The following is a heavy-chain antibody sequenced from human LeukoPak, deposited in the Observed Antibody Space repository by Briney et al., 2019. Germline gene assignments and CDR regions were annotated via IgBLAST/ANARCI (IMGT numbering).Heavy chain of an antibody. CDR1: GFTFSVYW. Sequence: GGSLRLSCAASGFTFSVYWMHWVRQAPGRGLGWVSLINSDGSSTRYADSVKGRFTISRDNAKNTLYLQMNSLRAEDTAVYYCARGKAVAGTFSRFDPWGQGTLVTVSS. D-gene: IGHD6-19*01. CDR3: ARGKAVAGTFSRFDP. J-gene: IGHJ5*02. V-gene: IGHV3-74*01. CDR2: INSDGSST.